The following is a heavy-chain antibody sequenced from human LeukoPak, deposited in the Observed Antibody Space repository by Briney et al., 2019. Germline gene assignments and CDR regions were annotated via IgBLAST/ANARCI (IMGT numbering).Heavy chain of an antibody. J-gene: IGHJ4*02. CDR1: GFTFSDYY. D-gene: IGHD3-10*01. V-gene: IGHV3-11*04. Sequence: KAGGSLRLSCAASGFTFSDYYMSWIRQAPGKGLEWVSYISSSGSTIYYADSVKGRFTISRDNVKNSLYLQMNSLRAEDTAVYYCARSEVTPYGYFDYWGQGTLVTVSS. CDR2: ISSSGSTI. CDR3: ARSEVTPYGYFDY.